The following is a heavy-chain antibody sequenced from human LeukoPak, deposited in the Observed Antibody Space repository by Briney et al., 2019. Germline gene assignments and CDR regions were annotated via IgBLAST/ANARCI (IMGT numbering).Heavy chain of an antibody. V-gene: IGHV3-23*01. CDR3: ARQLEYCSHGSCHFDY. CDR1: GFTFSSYA. J-gene: IGHJ4*02. Sequence: QPGGSLRLSCEASGFTFSSYAMSWVRQSPGKGLEWVSAINAAGDNTFHADSVKGRVTFSRDNSKNTLYLQMNSLRAEDTAIYYCARQLEYCSHGSCHFDYWGQGTLVTVSS. CDR2: INAAGDNT. D-gene: IGHD2-15*01.